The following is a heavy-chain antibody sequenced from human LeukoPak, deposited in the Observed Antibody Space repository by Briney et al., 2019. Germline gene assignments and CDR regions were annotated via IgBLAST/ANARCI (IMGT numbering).Heavy chain of an antibody. Sequence: SETLSLTCTLSGGSISTNSFYWGWIRQSPGEGLEWIGSIYYSGNTYYSPSLKSRVTISVDTSKNQFSLNLSSVTATDAAVYYCADLLGVAGTTRLDYWGQGTLVAVSS. CDR2: IYYSGNT. D-gene: IGHD6-19*01. V-gene: IGHV4-39*01. CDR3: ADLLGVAGTTRLDY. J-gene: IGHJ4*02. CDR1: GGSISTNSFY.